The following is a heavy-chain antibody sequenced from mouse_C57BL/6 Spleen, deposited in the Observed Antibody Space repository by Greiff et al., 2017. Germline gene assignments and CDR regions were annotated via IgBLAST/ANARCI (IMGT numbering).Heavy chain of an antibody. V-gene: IGHV1-50*01. CDR1: GYTFTSYW. J-gene: IGHJ2*01. CDR2: IDPSDSYT. Sequence: QVQLQQPGAELVKPGASVKLSCKASGYTFTSYWMQWVKQRPGQGLEWIGEIDPSDSYTNYNQKFKGKATLTVDTSSSTASMQLSSLTSEDSAVYYCARSNMRNYFDYWGQGTTLTVSS. CDR3: ARSNMRNYFDY.